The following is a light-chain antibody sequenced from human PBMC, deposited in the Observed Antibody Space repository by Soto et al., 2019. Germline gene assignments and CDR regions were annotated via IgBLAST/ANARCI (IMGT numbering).Light chain of an antibody. J-gene: IGKJ5*01. Sequence: EIVMTQSPATLSVSPGERATLSCRASQSVSSKLAWYQQKPGQAPRLLIYGASTRATGIPDRFSGSGSGTEFTLTISSLQSEDFAVYYCQQYNRWPQSFGQGTRLEIK. V-gene: IGKV3D-15*01. CDR1: QSVSSK. CDR2: GAS. CDR3: QQYNRWPQS.